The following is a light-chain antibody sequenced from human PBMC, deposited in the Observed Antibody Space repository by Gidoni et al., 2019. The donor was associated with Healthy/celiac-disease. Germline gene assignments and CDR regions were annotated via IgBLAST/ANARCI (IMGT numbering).Light chain of an antibody. V-gene: IGKV1-9*01. J-gene: IGKJ3*01. CDR3: QLLDGYPLFT. CDR2: AAS. Sequence: DIQLTQSPSFLSASVGDRVTITCRDSQSISRYLAWYQHKPGKAPKLLIYAASTLQSEVPSRFSGSGSGTEFTLTICSLRPEDFTTYYCQLLDGYPLFTFXPXTKVDIK. CDR1: QSISRY.